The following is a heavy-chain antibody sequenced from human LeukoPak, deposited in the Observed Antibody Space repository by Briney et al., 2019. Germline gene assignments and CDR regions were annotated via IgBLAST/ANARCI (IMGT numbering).Heavy chain of an antibody. CDR1: GFTFSSYT. V-gene: IGHV3-21*01. D-gene: IGHD3-22*01. Sequence: GGSLRLSCSASGFTFSSYTMNWVRQAPGKGLEWVSSISGRSTYIFYADSVKGRFTISRDNAKNSLSLQTNSLRAEDAAVYYCARGLGTTVTNEYYYDSSGYYDGGLDYWGQGTLVTVSS. J-gene: IGHJ4*02. CDR3: ARGLGTTVTNEYYYDSSGYYDGGLDY. CDR2: ISGRSTYI.